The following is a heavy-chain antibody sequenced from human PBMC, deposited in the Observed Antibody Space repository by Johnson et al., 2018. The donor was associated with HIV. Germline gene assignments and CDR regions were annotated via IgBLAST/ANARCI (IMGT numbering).Heavy chain of an antibody. Sequence: MLLVESGGGLVQSGGSLRLSCAASGFTFSRYWMSWVRQAPGKGLEWVANIKEDGSEEYYVDSVKGRFTISRDNSKNTLYLQMNSLRAEDTALYYCARGGRAKDAFDIWGQGTMVTVSS. V-gene: IGHV3-7*02. J-gene: IGHJ3*02. CDR2: IKEDGSEE. D-gene: IGHD3-16*01. CDR1: GFTFSRYW. CDR3: ARGGRAKDAFDI.